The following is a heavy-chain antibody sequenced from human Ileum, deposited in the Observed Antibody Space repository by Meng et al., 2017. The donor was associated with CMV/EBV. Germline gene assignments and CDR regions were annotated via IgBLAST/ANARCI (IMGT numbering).Heavy chain of an antibody. J-gene: IGHJ4*02. CDR1: GFTFNTYW. CDR2: IKEDGSDK. Sequence: GGSLRLSCAASGFTFNTYWMSWVRQAPGKGLEWVANIKEDGSDKYYVDSVECRFTISKDNAKNALYLQMTSLRVEDTAVYYCARDSSGYDYWGQGALVTVSS. CDR3: ARDSSGYDY. V-gene: IGHV3-7*01. D-gene: IGHD3-22*01.